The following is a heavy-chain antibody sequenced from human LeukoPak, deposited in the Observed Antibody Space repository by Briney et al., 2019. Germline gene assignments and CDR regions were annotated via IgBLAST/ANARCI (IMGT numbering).Heavy chain of an antibody. CDR1: GASIIIGNYF. D-gene: IGHD3-10*01. Sequence: PSETLSLTCTVSGASIIIGNYFWGWVRQPPGKRLEWIGSWHHSGITDYNPSLKSRVTIVADTSKNQFSLKLAYVAAADSAVYFCARQYEFWGQGTLVTVSS. V-gene: IGHV4-39*01. J-gene: IGHJ4*02. CDR2: WHHSGIT. CDR3: ARQYEF.